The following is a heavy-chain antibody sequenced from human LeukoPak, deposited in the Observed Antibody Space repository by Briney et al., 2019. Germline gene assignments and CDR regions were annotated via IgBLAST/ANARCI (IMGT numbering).Heavy chain of an antibody. V-gene: IGHV1-8*01. J-gene: IGHJ4*02. CDR2: MNPNSGNT. Sequence: LEWMGWMNPNSGNTGYAQKFQGRVTMTRNTSISTAYMELSSLRSEDTAVYYCARGSGLDYWGQGTLVTVSS. CDR3: ARGSGLDY. D-gene: IGHD3-10*01.